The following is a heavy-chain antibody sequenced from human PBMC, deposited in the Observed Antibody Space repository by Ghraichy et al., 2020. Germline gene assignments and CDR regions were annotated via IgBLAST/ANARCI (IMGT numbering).Heavy chain of an antibody. Sequence: SETLSLTCAVYGGSFSGYYWSWIRQPPGKGLEWIGEINHSGSTNYNPSLKSRVTISVDTSKNQFSLKLSFVTAADTAVYYCATLTTYSGPPSDYWGQGTLVTVSS. CDR2: INHSGST. CDR1: GGSFSGYY. CDR3: ATLTTYSGPPSDY. J-gene: IGHJ4*02. D-gene: IGHD1-26*01. V-gene: IGHV4-34*01.